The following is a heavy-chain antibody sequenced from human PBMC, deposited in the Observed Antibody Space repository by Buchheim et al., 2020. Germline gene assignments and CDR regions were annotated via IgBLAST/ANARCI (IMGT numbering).Heavy chain of an antibody. CDR2: INHSGST. CDR3: ARGRSAMRLEHFDY. J-gene: IGHJ4*02. Sequence: QVQLQQRGAGLLKPSETLSLTCAVYGGSFSGYYWSWIRQPPGKGLEWIGEINHSGSTNYNPSLKSRVTISVDTSKNQFSLKLSSVTAADTAVYYCARGRSAMRLEHFDYWGQGTL. CDR1: GGSFSGYY. V-gene: IGHV4-34*01. D-gene: IGHD1-1*01.